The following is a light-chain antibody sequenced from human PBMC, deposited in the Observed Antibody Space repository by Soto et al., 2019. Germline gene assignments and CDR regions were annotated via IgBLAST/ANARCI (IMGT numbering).Light chain of an antibody. Sequence: DIQMTQSPSTLSASVGDSVTITCRASQSISNWLAWYQQKPGKAPKFLIYKASNLESGVPSRFSGSGSGTEVTLTISSLQPDDFATYYCQQYNSHSWTFGQGTEVEIK. CDR3: QQYNSHSWT. CDR1: QSISNW. J-gene: IGKJ1*01. V-gene: IGKV1-5*03. CDR2: KAS.